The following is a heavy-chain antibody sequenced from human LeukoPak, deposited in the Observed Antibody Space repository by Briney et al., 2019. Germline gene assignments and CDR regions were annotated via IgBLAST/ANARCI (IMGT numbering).Heavy chain of an antibody. CDR2: ISAYNGNT. CDR1: GYTFTSYG. V-gene: IGHV1-18*01. CDR3: ARGVRGDSSGYYHY. D-gene: IGHD3-22*01. J-gene: IGHJ4*02. Sequence: GASVKVSCKASGYTFTSYGISWVRQAPGQGLEWMGWISAYNGNTNYAQKLQGRVTMTTDTSTSTAYMELRSLRSEDTAVYYCARGVRGDSSGYYHYWGQGTLVTVSS.